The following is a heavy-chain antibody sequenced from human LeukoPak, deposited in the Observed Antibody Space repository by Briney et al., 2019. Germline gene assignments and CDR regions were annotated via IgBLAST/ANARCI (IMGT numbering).Heavy chain of an antibody. D-gene: IGHD3-22*01. J-gene: IGHJ4*02. V-gene: IGHV3-30*03. CDR2: ISYDGSNK. Sequence: GGSLRLSCAASGFTFSSYGMHWVRQAPGKGLEWVAVISYDGSNKYYADSVKGRFTISRDNSKNTLYLQMNSLRAEDTAVYYCARGKNYYDSSGDYWGQGTLVTVSS. CDR1: GFTFSSYG. CDR3: ARGKNYYDSSGDY.